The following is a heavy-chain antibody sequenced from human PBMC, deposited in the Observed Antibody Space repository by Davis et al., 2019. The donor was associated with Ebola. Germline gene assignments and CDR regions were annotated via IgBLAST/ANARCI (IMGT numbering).Heavy chain of an antibody. Sequence: GESLKISCAASGFTFSSYAMSWVRQAPGKGLEWVSAISGSGGSTYYADSVKGRFTISRDNSKNTLYLQMNSLRAEDTAVYYCAKGDGDYFVDDYWGQGTLVTVSS. CDR1: GFTFSSYA. V-gene: IGHV3-23*01. CDR3: AKGDGDYFVDDY. J-gene: IGHJ4*02. D-gene: IGHD4-17*01. CDR2: ISGSGGST.